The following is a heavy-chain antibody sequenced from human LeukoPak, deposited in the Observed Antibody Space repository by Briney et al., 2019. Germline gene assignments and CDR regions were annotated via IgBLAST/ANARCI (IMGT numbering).Heavy chain of an antibody. CDR2: ISGHGGST. J-gene: IGHJ3*02. Sequence: GGSQRLSCAASGFTFSRYGMSWVRQAPGKGLEWVSVISGHGGSTYYADSVKGRFTISRDNSKNTLYLQINSLRAEDTAVYYCAKDSSYCSGGSCYLSDTFDIWGLGTMVTVSS. CDR1: GFTFSRYG. D-gene: IGHD2-15*01. CDR3: AKDSSYCSGGSCYLSDTFDI. V-gene: IGHV3-23*01.